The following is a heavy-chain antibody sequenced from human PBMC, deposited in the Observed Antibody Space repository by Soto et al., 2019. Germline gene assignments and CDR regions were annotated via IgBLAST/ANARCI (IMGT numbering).Heavy chain of an antibody. CDR3: ARGVVLMVYAIERHAFEM. CDR1: GGSISSYY. CDR2: IYYSGST. D-gene: IGHD2-8*01. J-gene: IGHJ3*02. Sequence: SETLSLTCTVSGGSISSYYWSWIRQPPGQGLERIGNIYYSGSTNSNPSHKRRFTISVDTYKIQFSLKLSSVTAADTAVYYCARGVVLMVYAIERHAFEMWGEGTRVTVSS. V-gene: IGHV4-59*01.